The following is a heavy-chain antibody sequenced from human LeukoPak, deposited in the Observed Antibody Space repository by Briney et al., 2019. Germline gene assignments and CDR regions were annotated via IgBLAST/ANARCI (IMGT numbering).Heavy chain of an antibody. Sequence: GGSLRLSCAASGFSFSSYSMNWVRQAPGKGLEWVSSIDSTTSYIDYADSVKGRFIISRDNAKNSLYLQMNSLRTEDTALYYCAKDTGITGAGKEENGMDVWGQGTTVTVSS. V-gene: IGHV3-21*04. J-gene: IGHJ6*02. CDR2: IDSTTSYI. CDR1: GFSFSSYS. D-gene: IGHD6-19*01. CDR3: AKDTGITGAGKEENGMDV.